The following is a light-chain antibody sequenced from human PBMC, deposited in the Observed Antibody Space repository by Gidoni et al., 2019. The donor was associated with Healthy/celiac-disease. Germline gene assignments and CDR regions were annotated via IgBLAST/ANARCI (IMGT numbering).Light chain of an antibody. V-gene: IGKV3-11*01. Sequence: IVLTQSPATLSLSPGERATLSCRASQSVSSYLAWYQQQPGQAPRLLIYDASNRATGIPARFSGSGSVTDFTLTISSLEPEDFAVYYCQQRSNWPPGYTFGQETKLEIK. CDR2: DAS. CDR1: QSVSSY. CDR3: QQRSNWPPGYT. J-gene: IGKJ2*01.